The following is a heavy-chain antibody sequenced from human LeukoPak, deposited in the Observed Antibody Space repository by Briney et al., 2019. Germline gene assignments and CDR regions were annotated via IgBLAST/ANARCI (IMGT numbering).Heavy chain of an antibody. Sequence: SETLSPTCTVSAGSISSYYWSWIRQPAEKGLEWIGRIYTSGSTNYNPSLKSRVTMSVDTSKNQFSLKLSSVTAADTAVYYCAREGNDIGTNDYWGQGTLVTVSS. CDR1: AGSISSYY. V-gene: IGHV4-4*07. CDR2: IYTSGST. J-gene: IGHJ4*02. D-gene: IGHD3-9*01. CDR3: AREGNDIGTNDY.